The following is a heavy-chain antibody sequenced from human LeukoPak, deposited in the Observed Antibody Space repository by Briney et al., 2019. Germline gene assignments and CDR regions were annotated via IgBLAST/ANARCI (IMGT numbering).Heavy chain of an antibody. CDR1: GFTFDDYA. CDR3: ARDFRTTVSSFDL. CDR2: INGNGDST. J-gene: IGHJ2*01. D-gene: IGHD4-17*01. Sequence: GGSLRLSCAASGFTFDDYAMSWVRQVPGKGLEWVSGINGNGDSTGYADSVKGRFTISRDNAKNSLYLQMNSLRAEDTALYFCARDFRTTVSSFDLWGRGTLVTVSS. V-gene: IGHV3-20*04.